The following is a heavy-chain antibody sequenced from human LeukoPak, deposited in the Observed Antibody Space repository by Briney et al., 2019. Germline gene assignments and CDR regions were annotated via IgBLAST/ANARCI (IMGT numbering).Heavy chain of an antibody. V-gene: IGHV3-23*01. CDR2: IIASGGTT. D-gene: IGHD7-27*01. CDR3: ARDLNWGAFDI. CDR1: GFTFDDYG. Sequence: GGSLRLSCAASGFTFDDYGMSWVRQAPGKGLEWVSGIIASGGTTYTADSVKGRFTISRDNSKNTLYLQMNSLRAEDTAVYYCARDLNWGAFDIRGQGTMVSVSS. J-gene: IGHJ3*02.